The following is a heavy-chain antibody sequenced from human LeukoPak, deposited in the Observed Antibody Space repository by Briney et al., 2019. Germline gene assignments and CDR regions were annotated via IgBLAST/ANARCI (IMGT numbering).Heavy chain of an antibody. CDR2: ISSSSSYI. D-gene: IGHD6-19*01. CDR1: GFTFSSYS. Sequence: KPVGSLRLSCAASGFTFSSYSMNWVRQAPGKGLEWVSSISSSSSYIYYADSVKGRFTISRDNAKNSLYLQMNSLRAEDTAVYYCASSGWYYFDYWGQGTLVTVSS. CDR3: ASSGWYYFDY. J-gene: IGHJ4*02. V-gene: IGHV3-21*01.